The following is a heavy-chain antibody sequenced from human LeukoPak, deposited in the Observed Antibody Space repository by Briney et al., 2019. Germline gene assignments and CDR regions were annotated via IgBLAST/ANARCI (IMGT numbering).Heavy chain of an antibody. CDR2: INPNSGGT. V-gene: IGHV1-2*06. J-gene: IGHJ5*02. Sequence: GASVKVSCKGSEYTFTCYYMHWVRQAPGQGLEWMGRINPNSGGTDYAQKFQGRVTMTGDTSISTAYMELSRLRSDDTAVYYCVRDRGGYCSRANCRAGWFDPWGQGTLVTVSS. CDR1: EYTFTCYY. D-gene: IGHD2-2*01. CDR3: VRDRGGYCSRANCRAGWFDP.